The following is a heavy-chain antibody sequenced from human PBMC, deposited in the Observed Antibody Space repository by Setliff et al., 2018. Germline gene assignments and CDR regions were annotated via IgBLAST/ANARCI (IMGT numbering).Heavy chain of an antibody. D-gene: IGHD5-18*01. CDR1: GGSITTGGYY. CDR3: ARYSSPYYYMDV. CDR2: IYHSGTT. Sequence: SETLSLTCTVSGGSITTGGYYRSWIRQHPGEGLEWIGYIYHSGTTYYNPSLESRVRLSVDTSNSQFSLKLSSVTAADRAIYFCARYSSPYYYMDVWGQGTMVTVSS. J-gene: IGHJ6*03. V-gene: IGHV4-31*03.